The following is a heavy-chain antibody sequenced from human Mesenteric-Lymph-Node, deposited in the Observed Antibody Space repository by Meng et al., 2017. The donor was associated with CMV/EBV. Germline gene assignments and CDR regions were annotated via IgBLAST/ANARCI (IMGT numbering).Heavy chain of an antibody. Sequence: ASVKVSCKASGYTFTGYYIHWVRQAPGQGLEWMGWISAYNGNTNYAQKLQGRVTMTTDTSTSTAYMELRSLRSDDTAVYYCARVITTVTKYLDYWGQGTLVTVSS. J-gene: IGHJ4*02. CDR3: ARVITTVTKYLDY. CDR2: ISAYNGNT. D-gene: IGHD4-17*01. CDR1: GYTFTGYY. V-gene: IGHV1-18*04.